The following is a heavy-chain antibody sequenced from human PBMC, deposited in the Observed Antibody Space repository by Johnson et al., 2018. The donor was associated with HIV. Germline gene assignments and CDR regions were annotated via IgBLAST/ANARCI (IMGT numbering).Heavy chain of an antibody. CDR2: ISWNSGSI. D-gene: IGHD6-25*01. Sequence: VQLVESGGGLVQPGGSLRLSCAASGFTFSSYAMHWVRQAPGKGLEWVSGISWNSGSIGYADSVKGRFTISRYNAKNSLYLQMNSLRAEDTALYYCAKDLGERRAFDIWGQGTMVTVSS. J-gene: IGHJ3*02. CDR1: GFTFSSYA. CDR3: AKDLGERRAFDI. V-gene: IGHV3-9*01.